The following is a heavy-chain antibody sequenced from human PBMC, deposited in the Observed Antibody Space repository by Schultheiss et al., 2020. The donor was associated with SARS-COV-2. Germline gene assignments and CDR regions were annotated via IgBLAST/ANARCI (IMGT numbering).Heavy chain of an antibody. D-gene: IGHD3-3*01. Sequence: ESLKISCTVSGGSISSYYWSWIRQPAGKGLEWIGRIYTSGSTNYNPSLKSRVTMSVDTSKNQFSLKLCSVTAADTAVYYCARDLSEYYDFWSGYPYYYYMDVWGKGTTVTVSS. V-gene: IGHV4-4*07. J-gene: IGHJ6*03. CDR3: ARDLSEYYDFWSGYPYYYYMDV. CDR1: GGSISSYY. CDR2: IYTSGST.